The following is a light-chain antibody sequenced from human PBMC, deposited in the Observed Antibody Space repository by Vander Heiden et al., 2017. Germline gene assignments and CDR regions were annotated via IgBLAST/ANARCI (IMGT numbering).Light chain of an antibody. V-gene: IGKV1-13*02. CDR1: QGIRQA. CDR3: QQFYSYPLT. J-gene: IGKJ4*01. CDR2: DAS. Sequence: SQLTQSTSSVCASVGERVTITYRARQGIRQALAWYQQKPGKAPKLLIYDASTLETGVPSRFSGSGSGTDFTLTISSLQPEDFATYYCQQFYSYPLTFGAGTKVEIK.